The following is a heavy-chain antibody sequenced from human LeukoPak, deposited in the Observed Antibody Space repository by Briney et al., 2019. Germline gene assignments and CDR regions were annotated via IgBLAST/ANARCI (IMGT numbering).Heavy chain of an antibody. CDR2: IRYDGSNK. V-gene: IGHV3-30*02. J-gene: IGHJ6*03. Sequence: SGGSLRLSCAASGFTFSSYGMHWVRQAPGKGLEWVAFIRYDGSNKYYADSVKGRFTISRDNSKKTLYLQMNSLRAEDTAVYYCAKYGAYCSSTSCYRGYYYYYMDVWGKGTTVTVSS. CDR3: AKYGAYCSSTSCYRGYYYYYMDV. CDR1: GFTFSSYG. D-gene: IGHD2-2*02.